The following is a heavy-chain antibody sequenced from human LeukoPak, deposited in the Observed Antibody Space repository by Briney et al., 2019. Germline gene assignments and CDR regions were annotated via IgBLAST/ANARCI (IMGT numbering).Heavy chain of an antibody. Sequence: GGSLRLSCAASGFTVSQNYMSWVRQAPGKGLEGVSVIYSGDSGGSTYYADSVKGRFTIPRDYSKNTLYLQMNSVSAEDTAVYYCARGPYYYDGSGYYYRLDYWGQGTLVTVSS. D-gene: IGHD3-22*01. CDR2: IYSGDSGGST. J-gene: IGHJ4*02. V-gene: IGHV3-66*01. CDR3: ARGPYYYDGSGYYYRLDY. CDR1: GFTVSQNY.